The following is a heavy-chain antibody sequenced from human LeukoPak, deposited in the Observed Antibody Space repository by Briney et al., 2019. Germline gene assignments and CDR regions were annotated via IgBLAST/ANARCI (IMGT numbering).Heavy chain of an antibody. CDR3: AREVSSTTVTTNWFDP. D-gene: IGHD4-17*01. V-gene: IGHV1-2*04. CDR2: INPNSGGT. CDR1: GYTFTGYY. J-gene: IGHJ5*02. Sequence: GASATVSCTASGYTFTGYYMHWVRQAPGQGLEWMGWINPNSGGTNYAQKFQGWVTMTRDTSISTAYMELSRLRSDDTAVYYCAREVSSTTVTTNWFDPWGQGTLVTVSS.